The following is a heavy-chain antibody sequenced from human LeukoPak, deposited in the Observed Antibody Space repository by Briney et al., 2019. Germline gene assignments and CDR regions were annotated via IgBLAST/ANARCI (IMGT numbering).Heavy chain of an antibody. J-gene: IGHJ6*02. D-gene: IGHD3-10*01. CDR1: GYTFTGYY. CDR2: INPNSGGT. V-gene: IGHV1-2*02. Sequence: ASVKVSCKASGYTFTGYYMHWVRQAPGQGLEWMGWINPNSGGTNYAQKFQGRVTMTRDTSISTAYMELSRLRSDDTAVYYCARVRCSLYGSGSRHYYYYGMDGWGQGTTVTVCS. CDR3: ARVRCSLYGSGSRHYYYYGMDG.